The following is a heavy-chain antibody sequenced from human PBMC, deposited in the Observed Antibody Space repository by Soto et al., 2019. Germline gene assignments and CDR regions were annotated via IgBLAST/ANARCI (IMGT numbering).Heavy chain of an antibody. CDR1: GFTFDDYA. D-gene: IGHD6-13*01. CDR3: ATDLDNYTSSCHFDY. J-gene: IGHJ4*02. V-gene: IGHV3-43D*04. CDR2: ISWDGGST. Sequence: GGSLRLSCAASGFTFDDYAMHWVRQAPGKGLEWVSLISWDGGSTYYADSVKGRFTISRDNSKNSLYLQMNSLRAEDTALYYCATDLDNYTSSCHFDYWGQGTLVTVSS.